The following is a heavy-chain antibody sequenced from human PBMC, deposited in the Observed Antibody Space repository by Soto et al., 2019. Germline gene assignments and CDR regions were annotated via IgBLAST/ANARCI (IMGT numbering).Heavy chain of an antibody. V-gene: IGHV4-59*01. Sequence: SETLSLTCTVSGASMSEYFWSWIRRSPGKGLEWIGYIYYLGSTDYNPSLNSRVTISVDTSKRQFSLRLTSVTAADTAVYYCARDGYDGSGSPYPAFWGPGTQVTVS. CDR2: IYYLGST. CDR1: GASMSEYF. D-gene: IGHD3-10*01. CDR3: ARDGYDGSGSPYPAF. J-gene: IGHJ4*02.